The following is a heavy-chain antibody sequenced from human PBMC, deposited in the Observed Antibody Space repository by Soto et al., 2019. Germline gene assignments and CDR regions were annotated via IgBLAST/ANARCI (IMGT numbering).Heavy chain of an antibody. CDR2: ISAYNGNT. V-gene: IGHV1-18*01. J-gene: IGHJ6*02. CDR3: ASLKMAAAGIEDYYYYGMHV. D-gene: IGHD6-13*01. Sequence: ASVKVSCKASGYTFTSYGISWARQAPGQGLEWMGWISAYNGNTNYAQKLQGRVTMTTDTSTSTAYMELRSLRSDDTAVYYCASLKMAAAGIEDYYYYGMHVSGQATTVTVSS. CDR1: GYTFTSYG.